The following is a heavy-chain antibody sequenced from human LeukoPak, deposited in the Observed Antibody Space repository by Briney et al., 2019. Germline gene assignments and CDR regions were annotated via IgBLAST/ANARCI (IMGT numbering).Heavy chain of an antibody. Sequence: PSETLSLTCAVYGGSFSGYYWSWIRQPPGKGLEWIGEINHSGSTNYNPSLESRVTISVDTSKNQFSLKLSSVTAADTAVYYCARASHYYDSSGYLWGLLIGYWGQGTLVTVSS. J-gene: IGHJ4*02. CDR2: INHSGST. CDR3: ARASHYYDSSGYLWGLLIGY. CDR1: GGSFSGYY. D-gene: IGHD3-22*01. V-gene: IGHV4-34*01.